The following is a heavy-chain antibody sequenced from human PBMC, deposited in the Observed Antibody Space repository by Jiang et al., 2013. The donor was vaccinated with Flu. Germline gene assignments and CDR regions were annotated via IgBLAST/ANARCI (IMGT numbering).Heavy chain of an antibody. Sequence: LEWVADIKQDGSEKYYVDSVKGRFTISRDNAKNSLYLQMNSLRAEDTAVYYCARDGIIRPQLEIDYWGQGTLVTVSS. CDR2: IKQDGSEK. V-gene: IGHV3-7*01. J-gene: IGHJ4*02. D-gene: IGHD1-1*01. CDR3: ARDGIIRPQLEIDY.